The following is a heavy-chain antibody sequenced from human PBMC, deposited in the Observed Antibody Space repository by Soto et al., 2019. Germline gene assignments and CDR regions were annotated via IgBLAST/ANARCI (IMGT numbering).Heavy chain of an antibody. Sequence: PGGSLRLSCAASGFTISSYAMSWVRQAPGKGLEWVSAISGSGGSTYYADSVKGRFTISRDNSKNTLYLQMNSLRAEDTAVYYCAKGGYCSSTSCYFRFDYWGQGTLVTVSS. V-gene: IGHV3-23*01. CDR1: GFTISSYA. CDR3: AKGGYCSSTSCYFRFDY. J-gene: IGHJ4*02. D-gene: IGHD2-2*01. CDR2: ISGSGGST.